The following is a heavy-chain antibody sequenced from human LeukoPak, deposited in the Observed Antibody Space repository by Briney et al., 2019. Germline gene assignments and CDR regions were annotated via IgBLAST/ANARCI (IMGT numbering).Heavy chain of an antibody. J-gene: IGHJ3*02. CDR2: ILHTGTT. V-gene: IGHV4-4*02. D-gene: IGHD4-17*01. CDR3: ARTRDGADEDAFDI. CDR1: GGSISSSNW. Sequence: SETLSLTCGVSGGSISSSNWWSWVRQPPGKGLEWIGEILHTGTTNYNPSLKSRVTISIDRSRNHFSLNLSSVTAADTAMYYCARTRDGADEDAFDIWGQGTMVTVSS.